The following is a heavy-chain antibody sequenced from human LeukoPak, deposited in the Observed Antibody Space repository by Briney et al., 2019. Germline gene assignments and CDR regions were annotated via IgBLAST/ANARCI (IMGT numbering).Heavy chain of an antibody. Sequence: GGSLRLSCEASGFTFSAYAMTWVRQAPGKGLVWVSRINEDGWTTDYADSVKGRFAISRDNAKNTLYLQMNSLRAEDAAVYYCARDVAGMDGYWGQGTLVTVSS. D-gene: IGHD2-15*01. CDR2: INEDGWTT. CDR3: ARDVAGMDGY. CDR1: GFTFSAYA. J-gene: IGHJ4*02. V-gene: IGHV3-74*01.